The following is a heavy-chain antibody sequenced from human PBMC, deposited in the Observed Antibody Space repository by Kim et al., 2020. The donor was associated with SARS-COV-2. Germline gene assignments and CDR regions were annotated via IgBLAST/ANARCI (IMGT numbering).Heavy chain of an antibody. CDR3: AKDRGTVTTFLGEIYP. V-gene: IGHV3-23*01. Sequence: GGSLRLSCAASGFTFSSYAMSWVRQAPGKGLEWVSAISGSGGSTYYADSVKGRFTISRDNSKNTLYLQMNSLRAEDTAVYYCAKDRGTVTTFLGEIYPWGQGTLVTVSS. CDR1: GFTFSSYA. CDR2: ISGSGGST. J-gene: IGHJ5*02. D-gene: IGHD4-17*01.